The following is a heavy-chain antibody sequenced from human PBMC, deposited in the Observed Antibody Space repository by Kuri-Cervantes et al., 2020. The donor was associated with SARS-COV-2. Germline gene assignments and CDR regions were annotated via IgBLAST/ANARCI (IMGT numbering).Heavy chain of an antibody. V-gene: IGHV3-21*04. CDR3: AKTFAHSSSSDY. CDR2: ISSSSSYI. CDR1: GFTFSSYT. Sequence: GGSLRLSCAASGFTFSSYTMNWVRQAPGKGLEWVSSISSSSSYINYADSVKGRFTISRDNAKNSLYLQMNSLRAEDTALYYCAKTFAHSSSSDYWGQGTLVTVSA. D-gene: IGHD6-6*01. J-gene: IGHJ4*02.